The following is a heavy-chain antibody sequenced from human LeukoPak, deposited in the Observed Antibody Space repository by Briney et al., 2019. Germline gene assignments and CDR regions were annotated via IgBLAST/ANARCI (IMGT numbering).Heavy chain of an antibody. CDR1: GFTFSTYW. V-gene: IGHV3-11*06. CDR3: AREVGAHTLYFDY. D-gene: IGHD1-26*01. CDR2: ISSSSSYT. Sequence: GGSLRLSCAASGFTFSTYWMSWVRRAPGKGLEWVSYISSSSSYTNYADSVKGRFTISRDNAKNSLYLQMNSLRAEDTAVYYCAREVGAHTLYFDYWGQGTLVTVSS. J-gene: IGHJ4*02.